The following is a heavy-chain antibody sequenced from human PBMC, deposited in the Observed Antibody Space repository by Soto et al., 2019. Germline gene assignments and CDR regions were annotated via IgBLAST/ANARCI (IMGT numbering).Heavy chain of an antibody. V-gene: IGHV4-31*03. CDR1: GDSISGGGYY. Sequence: QVQLHESGPGLVRPSQTLSLTCTVSGDSISGGGYYWSWIRQHPGKGLQWIGFISDSGTTYYTPSLKSRVTISVDASRNQFSLNLNSVTAADTAVYYCAKDPLYGWFDPWGQGTLVTFSS. J-gene: IGHJ5*02. CDR2: ISDSGTT. D-gene: IGHD2-8*01. CDR3: AKDPLYGWFDP.